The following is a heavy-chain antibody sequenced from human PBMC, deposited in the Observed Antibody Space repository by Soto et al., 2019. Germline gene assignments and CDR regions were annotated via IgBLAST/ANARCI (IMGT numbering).Heavy chain of an antibody. CDR1: GFTFSAYW. V-gene: IGHV3-74*01. Sequence: GSLRLSCSVSGFTFSAYWMHWVRQVPGKGLTWVSRISDDGSTATYADSVKGRFVISRDNAKNSLYLEMNTLRADDSGLYYCARGPRVSPTGTGAPWGRGTLGTVSP. D-gene: IGHD1-1*01. J-gene: IGHJ5*02. CDR2: ISDDGSTA. CDR3: ARGPRVSPTGTGAP.